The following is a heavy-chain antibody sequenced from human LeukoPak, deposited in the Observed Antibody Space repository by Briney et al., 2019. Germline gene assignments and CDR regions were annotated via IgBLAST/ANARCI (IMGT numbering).Heavy chain of an antibody. V-gene: IGHV6-1*01. J-gene: IGHJ4*02. D-gene: IGHD6-19*01. CDR1: GDSVSSNRAA. Sequence: PSQTLSLTCAISGDSVSSNRAAWSWIRQSPSRGLEWLVRTYYRSKWYNDYAVSVKSRITINPDTSKKHFSLQLKYVTPEDTAVYYCAREEDYSSGWLTDWGQGALVIVSS. CDR3: AREEDYSSGWLTD. CDR2: TYYRSKWYN.